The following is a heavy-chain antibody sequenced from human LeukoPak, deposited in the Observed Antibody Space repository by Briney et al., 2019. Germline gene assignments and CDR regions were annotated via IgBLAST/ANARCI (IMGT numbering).Heavy chain of an antibody. CDR3: ARGPPLVSGPIYYYYYMDV. D-gene: IGHD5/OR15-5a*01. Sequence: GGSLRLSCAASGFTVSSNYMSWVRQAPGKGLEWVSVIYSGGSTYYADSVKGRFIISRDNAKNSLYLQMSSLRAEDSAIYYCARGPPLVSGPIYYYYYMDVWGKGTTVTVSS. V-gene: IGHV3-53*01. CDR2: IYSGGST. CDR1: GFTVSSNY. J-gene: IGHJ6*03.